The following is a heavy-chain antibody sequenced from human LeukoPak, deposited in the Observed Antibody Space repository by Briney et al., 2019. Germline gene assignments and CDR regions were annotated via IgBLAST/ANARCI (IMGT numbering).Heavy chain of an antibody. CDR3: ASSSTESSNWFDP. CDR1: SESFSGYF. D-gene: IGHD6-13*01. V-gene: IGHV4-34*01. CDR2: INYSGST. J-gene: IGHJ5*02. Sequence: SETLSLTCAIYSESFSGYFWSWIRQPPGKGLEWIGEINYSGSTNYNPSLKSRVTISVDTSKNQFSLKLSSVTAADTAVYYCASSSTESSNWFDPWGQGTLVTVSS.